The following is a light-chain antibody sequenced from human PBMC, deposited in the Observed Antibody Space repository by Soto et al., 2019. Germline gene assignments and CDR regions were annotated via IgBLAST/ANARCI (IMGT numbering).Light chain of an antibody. CDR3: QQYDNLPPGLT. V-gene: IGKV1-33*01. Sequence: DLQMTQSPSSLSASVGDRVTITCQASQDISNYLNWYQQKPGKAPKLLIYDASNLETGVPSRFSGCASGTDFTFTISSLQPEDIATYYCQQYDNLPPGLTFGGGTKVEIK. CDR2: DAS. CDR1: QDISNY. J-gene: IGKJ4*01.